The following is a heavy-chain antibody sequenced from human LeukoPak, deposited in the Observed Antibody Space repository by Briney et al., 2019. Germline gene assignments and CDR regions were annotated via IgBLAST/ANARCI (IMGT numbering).Heavy chain of an antibody. CDR1: GYTFTSYV. J-gene: IGHJ4*02. V-gene: IGHV1-3*01. Sequence: ASVKVSCKASGYTFTSYVMHWVRQAPGQRLEWMGWINAGNGNTKYSQKFQGRVTITRDTSASTAYMELSSLRSEDTAVYYCARDFSGYYYYFDYWGQGALVTVSS. CDR2: INAGNGNT. D-gene: IGHD3-22*01. CDR3: ARDFSGYYYYFDY.